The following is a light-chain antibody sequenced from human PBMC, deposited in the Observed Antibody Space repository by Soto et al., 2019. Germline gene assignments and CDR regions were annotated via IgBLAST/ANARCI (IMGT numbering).Light chain of an antibody. Sequence: EIVMTQAPAPLSVSPGERATLSCRASQSVSSDLAWYHQKPGQAPRLLIYGASIRAAGFPARFSGIGSGTDFTLTINNLGPEDFAVYFCQQRSSWPPTFGGGTKVDIK. CDR1: QSVSSD. J-gene: IGKJ4*01. CDR2: GAS. V-gene: IGKV3-11*01. CDR3: QQRSSWPPT.